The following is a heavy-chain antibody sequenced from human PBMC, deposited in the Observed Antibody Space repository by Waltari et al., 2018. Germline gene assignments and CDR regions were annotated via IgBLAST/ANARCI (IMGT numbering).Heavy chain of an antibody. Sequence: EVQLVESGGGLIQPGGSLRLSCAASGFTVSRNYMSWVRQAPGKGLEWVSVIYSGGSTYYADSVKGRFTISRDNSKNTLYLQMNSLRAEDTAVYYCASGVALPTSGGDYWGQGTLVTVSS. V-gene: IGHV3-53*01. CDR3: ASGVALPTSGGDY. J-gene: IGHJ4*02. D-gene: IGHD2-15*01. CDR2: IYSGGST. CDR1: GFTVSRNY.